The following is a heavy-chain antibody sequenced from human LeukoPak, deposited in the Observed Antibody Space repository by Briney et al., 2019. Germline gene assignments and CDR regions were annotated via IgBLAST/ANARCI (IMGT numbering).Heavy chain of an antibody. CDR1: GGSISSGGYY. J-gene: IGHJ6*02. Sequence: PSQTLSLTCTVSGGSISSGGYYWSWIRQHPGKGLEWIGYIYYSGSTYYNPSLKSRVTISVDTSKNQFSLKLSSVTAADTAVYYCARGKRRGYCSSTSCYTPPWYGMDVWGQGTTVTVPS. CDR3: ARGKRRGYCSSTSCYTPPWYGMDV. V-gene: IGHV4-31*03. CDR2: IYYSGST. D-gene: IGHD2-2*02.